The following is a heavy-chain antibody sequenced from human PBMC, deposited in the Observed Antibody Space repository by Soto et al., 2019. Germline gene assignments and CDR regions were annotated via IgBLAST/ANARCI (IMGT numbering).Heavy chain of an antibody. J-gene: IGHJ5*02. D-gene: IGHD3-9*01. CDR3: ARGEKEYYDILTGYEGINWFDP. CDR2: TYYRSKWYN. Sequence: SQTLSLTCAISGDSVSSNSAAWNWIRQSPSRGLEWLGRTYYRSKWYNDYAVSVKSRIAINPDTSKNQFSLQLNSVTPEDTAVYYCARGEKEYYDILTGYEGINWFDPWGQGTLVTVSS. V-gene: IGHV6-1*01. CDR1: GDSVSSNSAA.